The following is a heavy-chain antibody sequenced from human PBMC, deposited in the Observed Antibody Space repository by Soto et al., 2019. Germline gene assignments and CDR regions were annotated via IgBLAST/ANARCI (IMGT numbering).Heavy chain of an antibody. CDR1: GFNFDDYS. CDR2: INWDGSNT. V-gene: IGHV3-43*01. Sequence: GGSLRLSCAASGFNFDDYSMHWVRQAPGKGLEWVSLINWDGSNTYYADSVKGRFTISRDNAKNLLYLQMNSLRAEDTAVYYCARGIDDWGQGTLVTVPS. J-gene: IGHJ4*02. CDR3: ARGIDD.